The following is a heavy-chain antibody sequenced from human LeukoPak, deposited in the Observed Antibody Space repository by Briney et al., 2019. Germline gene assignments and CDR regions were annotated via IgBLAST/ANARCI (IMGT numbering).Heavy chain of an antibody. CDR3: ARRVLMVYSIDY. D-gene: IGHD2-8*01. V-gene: IGHV4-34*01. Sequence: SETLSLTCAVYGGSFSGYYWSWIRQPPGKGLEWIGEINHSGSTNYNPSLKSRVTISVDTSKNQFSLKLSSVTAADTAVYYCARRVLMVYSIDYWGQGTLVTASS. CDR1: GGSFSGYY. CDR2: INHSGST. J-gene: IGHJ4*02.